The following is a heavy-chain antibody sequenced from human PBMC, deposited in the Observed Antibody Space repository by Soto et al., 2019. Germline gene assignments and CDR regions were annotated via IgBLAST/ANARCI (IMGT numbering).Heavy chain of an antibody. V-gene: IGHV3-30*18. Sequence: QVQLVESGGGVVQPGRSLRLSCAASGFTFSGYAMHWVRQAPGKGLEWVALISYDGSDKYHADSVRGRFTISRDNSKNTLYLQMNSLRAEDTAVYFCAKRDSGSGRSPPLINYWGQGTLVTVSS. D-gene: IGHD3-10*01. CDR3: AKRDSGSGRSPPLINY. CDR1: GFTFSGYA. CDR2: ISYDGSDK. J-gene: IGHJ4*02.